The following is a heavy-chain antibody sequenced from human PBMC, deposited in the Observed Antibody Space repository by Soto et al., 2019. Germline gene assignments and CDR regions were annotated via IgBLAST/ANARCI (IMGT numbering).Heavy chain of an antibody. CDR1: GFTFNNYW. V-gene: IGHV3-74*01. Sequence: EVQLVESGGGLVQPGGSLRLSCEASGFTFNNYWVHWVRQPPGKGLVWVSRINTDGSWTNYADSVKGRFTMSRDNAKNTLYLQMNRLGDEDTAVYYCARAPDCGGGSCYSGHRYYGMDVWGQGATVTVSS. CDR2: INTDGSWT. J-gene: IGHJ6*02. D-gene: IGHD2-15*01. CDR3: ARAPDCGGGSCYSGHRYYGMDV.